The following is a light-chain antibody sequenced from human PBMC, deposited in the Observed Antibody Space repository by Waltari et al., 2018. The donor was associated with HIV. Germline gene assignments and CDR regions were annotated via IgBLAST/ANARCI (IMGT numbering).Light chain of an antibody. J-gene: IGLJ3*02. V-gene: IGLV2-8*01. Sequence: QSALTQPPSASGSPVQSVTISSSGTLSDVVGYNYVSCTHKYPVKAPILMIYEATNRPSGFPDRFSGSKSDNTASLTVSGLQAEDEADYYCSAYAGSNNWVFGGGTKLTVL. CDR3: SAYAGSNNWV. CDR2: EAT. CDR1: LSDVVGYNY.